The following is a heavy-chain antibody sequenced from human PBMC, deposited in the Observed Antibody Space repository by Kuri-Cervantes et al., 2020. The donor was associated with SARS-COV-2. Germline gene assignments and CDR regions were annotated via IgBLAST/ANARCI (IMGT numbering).Heavy chain of an antibody. Sequence: SVKVSCKASGGTFSSYAISWVRQAPGQGLEWMGGIIPIFGTANYAQKFQGRVTITADESTSTAYMELSSLRSEDTAVYYCARDLTIVAGGFDYWGQGTLVTVSS. V-gene: IGHV1-69*13. CDR1: GGTFSSYA. D-gene: IGHD4/OR15-4a*01. CDR2: IIPIFGTA. J-gene: IGHJ4*02. CDR3: ARDLTIVAGGFDY.